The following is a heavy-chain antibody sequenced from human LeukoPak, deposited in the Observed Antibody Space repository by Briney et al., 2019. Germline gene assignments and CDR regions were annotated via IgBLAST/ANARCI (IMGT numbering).Heavy chain of an antibody. D-gene: IGHD6-19*01. Sequence: QPGRSLRLSCAASGFTFSSYAMHWVRQAPGKGLEWVSNIKGDGSEKNYVDSVKGRFTISRDNAKNSLYLQMNSLRVEDTALYYCVRQAGVSWGQGTLVTVSS. CDR2: IKGDGSEK. J-gene: IGHJ5*02. CDR3: VRQAGVS. CDR1: GFTFSSYA. V-gene: IGHV3-7*01.